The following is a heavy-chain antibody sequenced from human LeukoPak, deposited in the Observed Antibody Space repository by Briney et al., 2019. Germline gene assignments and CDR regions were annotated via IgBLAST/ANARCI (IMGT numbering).Heavy chain of an antibody. CDR1: GGSFSGYY. J-gene: IGHJ4*02. CDR2: INHSGST. D-gene: IGHD3-10*01. V-gene: IGHV4-34*01. Sequence: SETLSLTCAVYGGSFSGYYWSWIRQPPGQGLEWIGEINHSGSTNYNPSLTSRVTISVDTSKNKFSLKLSSVTAADTAVYYCRETYGSWSYYIYWGQGTLVTVSS. CDR3: RETYGSWSYYIY.